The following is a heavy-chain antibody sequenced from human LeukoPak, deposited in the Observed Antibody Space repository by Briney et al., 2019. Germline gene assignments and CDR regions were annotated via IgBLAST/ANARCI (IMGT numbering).Heavy chain of an antibody. D-gene: IGHD5-24*01. CDR2: INHSGST. CDR1: GGSFSGYY. J-gene: IGHJ4*02. CDR3: ARVNVGYNYTGDY. V-gene: IGHV4-34*01. Sequence: SETLSLTCTVYGGSFSGYYWSWIRQPPGKGLEWIGEINHSGSTNYNPSLKSRVTISVDTSKNQFSLKLSSVTAADTAVYYCARVNVGYNYTGDYWGQGTLVTVSS.